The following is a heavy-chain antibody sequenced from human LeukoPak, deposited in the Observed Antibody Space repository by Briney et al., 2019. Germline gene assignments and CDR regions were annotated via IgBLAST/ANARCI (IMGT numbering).Heavy chain of an antibody. CDR3: ALVVVPAAMIGWFDP. D-gene: IGHD2-2*01. Sequence: PSETLSLTCAVYGGSFSGYYWSWIRQPPGKGLEWIGEINYSGSTNYNPSLKSRVTISVDTSKNQFSLKLSSVTAADTAVYYCALVVVPAAMIGWFDPWGQGTLVTVSS. V-gene: IGHV4-34*01. CDR2: INYSGST. J-gene: IGHJ5*02. CDR1: GGSFSGYY.